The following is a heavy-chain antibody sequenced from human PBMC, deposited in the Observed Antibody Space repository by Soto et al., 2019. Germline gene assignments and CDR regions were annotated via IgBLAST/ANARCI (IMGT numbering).Heavy chain of an antibody. J-gene: IGHJ3*01. CDR2: INPANGNT. Sequence: QVQLVQSGAEFKKPGASVNISCQASGFTFSDTLINWVRQGPGQRLEWMGWINPANGNTRYSEPLQGRVTIPGLSSASTGYVALRDLTSEDPAVYYCALDIVGVGPRANEAFDVWGQGTMITVSS. V-gene: IGHV1-3*01. D-gene: IGHD1-26*01. CDR3: ALDIVGVGPRANEAFDV. CDR1: GFTFSDTL.